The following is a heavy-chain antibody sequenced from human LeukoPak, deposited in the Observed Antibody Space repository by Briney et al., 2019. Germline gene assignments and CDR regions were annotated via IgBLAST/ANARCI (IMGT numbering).Heavy chain of an antibody. J-gene: IGHJ4*02. V-gene: IGHV4-4*07. D-gene: IGHD5-24*01. CDR2: IYVSEST. Sequence: PSETLSLTCTVSGGSISSYYWSWIRQPAGKGLEWIGRIYVSESTNYNPSLKSRVTMSVDTSKNQFSLKMSSVTAADTAVYYCTRGQDGYDDYWGQGTLVTVSS. CDR1: GGSISSYY. CDR3: TRGQDGYDDY.